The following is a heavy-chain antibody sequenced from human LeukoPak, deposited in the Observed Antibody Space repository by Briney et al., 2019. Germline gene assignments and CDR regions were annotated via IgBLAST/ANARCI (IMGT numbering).Heavy chain of an antibody. V-gene: IGHV3-23*01. D-gene: IGHD2-15*01. CDR2: ISGSGSNT. CDR1: GFTFGNYA. J-gene: IGHJ6*02. CDR3: AKKPAAGYCSGGSCSTYYYYNGMDV. Sequence: PGGSLRLSCAGSGFTFGNYAMSWVRQAPGKGMEWVSTISGSGSNTYYADSVKGRFTISRDNSKNTLYLQRNSLRAEDTAEYYCAKKPAAGYCSGGSCSTYYYYNGMDVWGQGTTVTVSS.